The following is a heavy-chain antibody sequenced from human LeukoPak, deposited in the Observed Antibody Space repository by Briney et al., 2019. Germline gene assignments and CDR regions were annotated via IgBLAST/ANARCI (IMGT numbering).Heavy chain of an antibody. Sequence: PGGSLRLSCAASGFAFSGYEMNWVRQAPRKGLEWVSYIAGSDTRTYYADSVKGRFTISRDNAKNSLYLQMNSLRAEDTGLYYCATLGYHLDSWGQGTLVTVSS. CDR3: ATLGYHLDS. V-gene: IGHV3-48*03. CDR1: GFAFSGYE. D-gene: IGHD3-22*01. CDR2: IAGSDTRT. J-gene: IGHJ4*02.